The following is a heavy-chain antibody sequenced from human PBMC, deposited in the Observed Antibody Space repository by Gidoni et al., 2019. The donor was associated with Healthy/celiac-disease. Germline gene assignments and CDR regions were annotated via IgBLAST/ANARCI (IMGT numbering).Heavy chain of an antibody. J-gene: IGHJ4*02. V-gene: IGHV4-34*01. CDR1: GGSVSGYY. Sequence: QLQLQQWGAGLLKPSETLSPTCAVYGGSVSGYYWSWTRPPPGRRLEWIGEINHSGSTNYNPSLKSRVTISVDTSKNQFSLKLSSVTAADTAVYYCARVGLRSPPRYWGQGTLVTVSS. D-gene: IGHD2-21*01. CDR2: INHSGST. CDR3: ARVGLRSPPRY.